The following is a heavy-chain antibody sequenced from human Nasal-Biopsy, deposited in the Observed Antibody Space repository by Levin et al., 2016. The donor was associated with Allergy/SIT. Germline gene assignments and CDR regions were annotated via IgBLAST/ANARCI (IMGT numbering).Heavy chain of an antibody. Sequence: ASVKVSCKASGYTFTTYYIHWVRQAPGPGLEWMGVIYPSGGYTNYAQKFQGRVTMTRDTSTSTVYMELSSLRSEDTAVYYCARDGSYWNFDFWGQGTLVTVSS. J-gene: IGHJ4*02. V-gene: IGHV1-46*01. D-gene: IGHD1-26*01. CDR1: GYTFTTYY. CDR2: IYPSGGYT. CDR3: ARDGSYWNFDF.